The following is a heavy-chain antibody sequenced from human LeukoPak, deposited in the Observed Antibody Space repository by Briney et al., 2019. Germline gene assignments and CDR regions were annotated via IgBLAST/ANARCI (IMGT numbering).Heavy chain of an antibody. D-gene: IGHD6-13*01. J-gene: IGHJ4*02. CDR2: IYYSGST. CDR3: ARHAGGISATGTRPFDS. CDR1: GASFSSSTYY. V-gene: IGHV4-39*01. Sequence: PSETLSLTCTVSGASFSSSTYYWGWIRQPPGKGLEWIGSIYYSGSTYYNPSLKSRVTMSVDTSKNQFSLKLSSVTAADTAVYYCARHAGGISATGTRPFDSWGQGTLVTVPS.